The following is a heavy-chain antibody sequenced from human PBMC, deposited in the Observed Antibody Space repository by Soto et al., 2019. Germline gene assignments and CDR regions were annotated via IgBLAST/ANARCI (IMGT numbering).Heavy chain of an antibody. CDR1: GVSISSVSYY. D-gene: IGHD2-2*01. J-gene: IGHJ5*02. Sequence: SETLSLTCSVSGVSISSVSYYWGWIRQPPGKGLEWIGSIYYSGSAYYSPSLKSRVTMSVDTSKNQLSLELRSVTAADTAVYYCARLHCNSPNCVPLDPWGQGTLVTVSS. V-gene: IGHV4-39*01. CDR2: IYYSGSA. CDR3: ARLHCNSPNCVPLDP.